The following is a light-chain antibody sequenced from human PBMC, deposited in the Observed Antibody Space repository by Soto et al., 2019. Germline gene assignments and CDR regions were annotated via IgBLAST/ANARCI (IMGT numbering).Light chain of an antibody. CDR3: SSYAVSTNGL. CDR1: SSDVGAYNY. J-gene: IGLJ3*02. CDR2: DVI. V-gene: IGLV2-8*01. Sequence: QSVLTQPPSASGSPGQSVTISCSGTSSDVGAYNYVSWYQQYPGKAPKLIIYDVIKRPSGVPDRFSGSKSGNTASLTVSGLQAEDEADYYCSSYAVSTNGLFGGGTKLTVL.